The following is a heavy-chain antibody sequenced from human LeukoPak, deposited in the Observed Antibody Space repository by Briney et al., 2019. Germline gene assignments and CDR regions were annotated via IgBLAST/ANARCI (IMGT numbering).Heavy chain of an antibody. CDR3: AREYSRSVVAGSRPDL. CDR2: IYYRGTT. J-gene: IGHJ4*02. CDR1: TGSISSSSYY. D-gene: IGHD2-21*01. Sequence: PSETLSLTCSVSTGSISSSSYYWGWIRQSPGKGLEWIGIIYYRGTTYENSSLKSRLTLSIDTSNNQFSLKMTSVTAADTAVYFCAREYSRSVVAGSRPDLWGQGLLVTVSS. V-gene: IGHV4-39*02.